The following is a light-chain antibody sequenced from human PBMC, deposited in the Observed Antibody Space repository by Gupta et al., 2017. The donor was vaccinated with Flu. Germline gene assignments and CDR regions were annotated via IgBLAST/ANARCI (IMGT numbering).Light chain of an antibody. Sequence: SYVLTQAPSVSVAPGQTAKITCGGNNIGSKKVHWYQQRPGQAPVLVVYDDSDRPSGIPVRLSGSNSGNTATLTISSVEAGDEADYYCQVWDSDSDYYVFGSGTTVTVL. J-gene: IGLJ1*01. CDR1: NIGSKK. CDR2: DDS. V-gene: IGLV3-21*02. CDR3: QVWDSDSDYYV.